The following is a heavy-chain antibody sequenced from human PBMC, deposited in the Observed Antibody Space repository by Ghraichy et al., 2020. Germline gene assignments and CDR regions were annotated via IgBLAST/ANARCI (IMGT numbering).Heavy chain of an antibody. CDR2: INSDGSST. J-gene: IGHJ4*02. Sequence: GESLNISCAASGFTFSSYWMHWVRQAPGKGLVWVSRINSDGSSTTYADSVKGRFTISRDNAKNTVYLQMHSLRAEDTAVYYCGRDMIVAAIDYWGQGTLVTVSS. V-gene: IGHV3-74*03. CDR3: GRDMIVAAIDY. D-gene: IGHD3-22*01. CDR1: GFTFSSYW.